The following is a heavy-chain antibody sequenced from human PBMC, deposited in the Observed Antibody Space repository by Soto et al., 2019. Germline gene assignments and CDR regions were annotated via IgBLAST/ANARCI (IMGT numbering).Heavy chain of an antibody. Sequence: QMQLQQWGAGLLKPSETLSLTCAVYGGSFSGYYWSWIRQPPGKGLEWIGEINHSGSTNYNPSLKSRVTISVDTSKNQFSLKLSSVTAADTAVYYCARGGFAWDIVVVVAATTHLYYFDYWGQGTLVTVSS. J-gene: IGHJ4*02. CDR1: GGSFSGYY. CDR2: INHSGST. CDR3: ARGGFAWDIVVVVAATTHLYYFDY. V-gene: IGHV4-34*01. D-gene: IGHD2-15*01.